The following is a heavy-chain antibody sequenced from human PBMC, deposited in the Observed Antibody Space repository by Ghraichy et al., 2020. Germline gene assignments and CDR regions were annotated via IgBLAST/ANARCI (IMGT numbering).Heavy chain of an antibody. Sequence: GGSLRLSCAASGFTFSSFGMHWVRQAPGKGLDWVALISYDGSNRYYADSVKGRFTISRDNSKNTVDLQMNSLRAEDTAVYYCAKDFGYYYRAMDVWGQGTTVTVSS. J-gene: IGHJ6*02. D-gene: IGHD5-12*01. CDR1: GFTFSSFG. CDR2: ISYDGSNR. CDR3: AKDFGYYYRAMDV. V-gene: IGHV3-30*18.